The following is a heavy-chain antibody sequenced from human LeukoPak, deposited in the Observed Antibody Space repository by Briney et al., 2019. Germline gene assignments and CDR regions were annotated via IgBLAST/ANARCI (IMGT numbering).Heavy chain of an antibody. CDR1: GGSISSSSYY. CDR2: IYYSGST. CDR3: ARQRTTFYWYFDL. V-gene: IGHV4-39*01. D-gene: IGHD4-11*01. J-gene: IGHJ2*01. Sequence: SETLSLTCTVSGGSISSSSYYWGWIRQPPGKGLEWIGSIYYSGSTYSNPSLQSRVTISVDTSKNQFSLKLSSVTAADTAVYYCARQRTTFYWYFDLWGRGTLVTVSS.